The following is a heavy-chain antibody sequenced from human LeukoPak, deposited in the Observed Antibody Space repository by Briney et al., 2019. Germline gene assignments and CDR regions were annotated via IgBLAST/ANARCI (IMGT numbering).Heavy chain of an antibody. J-gene: IGHJ5*02. D-gene: IGHD6-13*01. CDR2: IWYDGSDK. V-gene: IGHV3-33*01. CDR3: AREAGGFDP. CDR1: GFTFSSYG. Sequence: GGSLRLSCAASGFTFSSYGMHWVRQAPGKGLEWVAVIWYDGSDKYYADSVKGRFTISRDNSKNTLYLQMNSLRAEDTAVYYCAREAGGFDPWGQGTLVTVSS.